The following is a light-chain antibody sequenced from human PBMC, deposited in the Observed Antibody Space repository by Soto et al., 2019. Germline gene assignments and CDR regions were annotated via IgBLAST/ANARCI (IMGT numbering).Light chain of an antibody. CDR3: MQPLHTPYT. Sequence: DIVMTQSPLSLPVTPGEPASISCRSSQSLLHSNGYNYLDWYLQKPGQSPQLLIYLGSNRASGVPHRFSRRGSRTDFTLKISRLEAEDVGVYYCMQPLHTPYTFGQGTKLEIK. V-gene: IGKV2-28*01. J-gene: IGKJ2*01. CDR1: QSLLHSNGYNY. CDR2: LGS.